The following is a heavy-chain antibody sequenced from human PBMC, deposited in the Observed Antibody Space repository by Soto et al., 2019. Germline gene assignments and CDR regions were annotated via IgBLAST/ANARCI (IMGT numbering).Heavy chain of an antibody. D-gene: IGHD3-10*01. V-gene: IGHV1-69*13. J-gene: IGHJ3*02. Sequence: GSSVKVSCKASGGTFSSYAISWVRQAPGQGLEWMGGIIPIFGTANYAQKFQGRVTITADESTSTAYMELSSLRSEDTAVYYCARGNVRVIVLRNLRADAFDIWGQGTMVTVSS. CDR3: ARGNVRVIVLRNLRADAFDI. CDR2: IIPIFGTA. CDR1: GGTFSSYA.